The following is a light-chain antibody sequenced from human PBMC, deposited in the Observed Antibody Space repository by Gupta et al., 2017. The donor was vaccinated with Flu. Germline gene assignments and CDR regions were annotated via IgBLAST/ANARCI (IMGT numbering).Light chain of an antibody. CDR3: QHRDSTPRT. Sequence: DIQMTQSPSSLSAPVGDRVTITCRASQSINNFLDWYQHKPGKAPKLLIYAASTLKSGVPSRFSGSGSGTDFTLTISRRQPEDFATYYCQHRDSTPRTFGQGTKVDIK. V-gene: IGKV1-39*01. CDR1: QSINNF. CDR2: AAS. J-gene: IGKJ2*01.